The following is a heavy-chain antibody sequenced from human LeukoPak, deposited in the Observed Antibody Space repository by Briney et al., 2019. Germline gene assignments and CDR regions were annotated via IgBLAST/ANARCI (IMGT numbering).Heavy chain of an antibody. CDR2: IKNKDEGEKI. D-gene: IGHD3-16*01. Sequence: GGSLRLSCAASGFTFTSYSMSWVRQAPGKGLEWVGRIKNKDEGEKIDYAAPVKGRFTISRDDSKATLYLQMNSLRMEDTAIYYCTTGIDYGGGYWGQGTLVSVSS. J-gene: IGHJ4*02. V-gene: IGHV3-15*05. CDR3: TTGIDYGGGY. CDR1: GFTFTSYS.